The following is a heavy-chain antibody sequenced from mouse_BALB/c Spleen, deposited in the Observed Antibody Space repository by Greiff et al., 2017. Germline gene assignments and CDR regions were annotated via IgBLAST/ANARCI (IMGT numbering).Heavy chain of an antibody. V-gene: IGHV3-6*02. J-gene: IGHJ2*01. Sequence: ESGPGLVKPSQSLSLTCSVTGYSITSGYYWYWIRQFPGNKLEWMGYISYDGSNNYNPSLKNRISITRDTSKNQFFLKLNSVTTEDTATYYCARGFDGYYPYYFDYWGQGTTLTVSS. CDR2: ISYDGSN. D-gene: IGHD2-3*01. CDR3: ARGFDGYYPYYFDY. CDR1: GYSITSGYY.